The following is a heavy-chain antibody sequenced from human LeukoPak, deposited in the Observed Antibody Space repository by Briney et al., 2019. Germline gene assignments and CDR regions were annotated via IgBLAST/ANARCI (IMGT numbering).Heavy chain of an antibody. Sequence: GASVKVSCKASGYTFTGYYMHWVRQAPGQGLEWMGWINPNSGGTNYAQKFQGRVTMTRDTSISTAYMELSRLRSDDTAVYYCASASHRGWGYFYYYMDVWGKGTTVTVSS. V-gene: IGHV1-2*02. CDR2: INPNSGGT. D-gene: IGHD3-10*01. J-gene: IGHJ6*03. CDR3: ASASHRGWGYFYYYMDV. CDR1: GYTFTGYY.